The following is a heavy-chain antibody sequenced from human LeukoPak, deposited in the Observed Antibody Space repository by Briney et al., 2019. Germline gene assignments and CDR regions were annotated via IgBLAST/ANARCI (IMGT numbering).Heavy chain of an antibody. V-gene: IGHV1-24*01. CDR2: FDPEDGET. CDR1: GYTLTELS. J-gene: IGHJ4*02. CDR3: ARDRIAGFGELSRFDY. Sequence: ASVKVSCKVSGYTLTELSMHWVRQAPGKGLEWMGGFDPEDGETIYAQRFQGRVTMTEDTSTDTAYMELSSLRSEDTAVYYCARDRIAGFGELSRFDYWGQGTLVTVSS. D-gene: IGHD3-10*01.